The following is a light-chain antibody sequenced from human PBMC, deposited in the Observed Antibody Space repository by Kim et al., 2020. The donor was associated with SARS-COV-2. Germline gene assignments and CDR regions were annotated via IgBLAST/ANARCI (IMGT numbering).Light chain of an antibody. CDR1: QDIRNY. CDR3: QQYDNFWT. J-gene: IGKJ1*01. V-gene: IGKV1-33*01. CDR2: DAS. Sequence: SASVGDRVTITCQASQDIRNYLNWYQHKAGKAPKLLIYDASSLEKGVPSRFSGSGSETDFTFTISSLQPEDIATYYCQQYDNFWTFGQGTKVDIK.